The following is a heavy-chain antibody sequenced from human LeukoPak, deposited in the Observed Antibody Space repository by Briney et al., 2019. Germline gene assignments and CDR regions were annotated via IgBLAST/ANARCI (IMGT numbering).Heavy chain of an antibody. J-gene: IGHJ4*02. CDR2: ISSSGSTI. CDR1: GFTFSSYE. D-gene: IGHD3-22*01. CDR3: ARSRIDYDSSLNFDY. Sequence: GGSLRLSCAASGFTFSSYEMNWVRQAPGKGLEWGSYISSSGSTIYYADSVKGRFTISRDNAKNSLYLQMNSLRAEDTAVYYCARSRIDYDSSLNFDYWGQGTLVTVSS. V-gene: IGHV3-48*03.